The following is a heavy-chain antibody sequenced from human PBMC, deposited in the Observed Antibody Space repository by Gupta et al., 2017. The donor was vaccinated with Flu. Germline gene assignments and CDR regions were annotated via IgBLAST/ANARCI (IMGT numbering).Heavy chain of an antibody. CDR2: VYYSGSS. Sequence: QVPGEGREWIGTVYYSGSSTCNPSLKSRVTISVDTSKNQCTLNLNSVTAAHTAVYYCARQPSRYSSPANFDYWGQGTLVTVSS. CDR3: ARQPSRYSSPANFDY. J-gene: IGHJ4*02. V-gene: IGHV4-39*01. D-gene: IGHD6-13*01.